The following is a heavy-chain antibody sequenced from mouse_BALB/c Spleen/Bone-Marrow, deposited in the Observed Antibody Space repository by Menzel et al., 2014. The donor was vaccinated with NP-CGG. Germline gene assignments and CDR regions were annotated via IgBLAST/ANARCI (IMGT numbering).Heavy chain of an antibody. CDR2: IDPANGNT. J-gene: IGHJ2*01. CDR3: AYGSSYDYFDY. D-gene: IGHD1-1*01. Sequence: EVQLQQSGAELVKPGASVKLSCTASGFNIKDTYMHWVKQRPEQGLEWIGRIDPANGNTKYDPKFQGKATITADTSSNTAYLQPSSLTSEDTAVYYCAYGSSYDYFDYWGQGTTLTVSS. V-gene: IGHV14-3*02. CDR1: GFNIKDTY.